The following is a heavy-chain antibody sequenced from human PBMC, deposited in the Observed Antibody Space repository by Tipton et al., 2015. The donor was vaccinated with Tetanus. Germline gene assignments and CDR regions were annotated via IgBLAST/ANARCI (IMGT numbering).Heavy chain of an antibody. J-gene: IGHJ4*02. CDR1: GGSIRGGTFY. V-gene: IGHV4-39*01. Sequence: GLVKPSETLSLTCTVSGGSIRGGTFYWGWIGQPPGKGLEWIGSIYESGDTYYIPSLKSRVTISVETSKNQFSLNLNSMAAADTGVYYCARHQSGYFTPFDYWGQGNLVTVSS. CDR2: IYESGDT. CDR3: ARHQSGYFTPFDY. D-gene: IGHD3-3*01.